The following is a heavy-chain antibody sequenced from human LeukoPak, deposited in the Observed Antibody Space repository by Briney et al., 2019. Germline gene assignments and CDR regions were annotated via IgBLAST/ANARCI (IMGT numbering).Heavy chain of an antibody. Sequence: SETLSLTCTVSRGSISSYYWSWIRQPAGKGLEWIGRIYTSGSTNYNPSLQSRVTMSVDTSKNQFSLKLSSVTAADTAVYYCARAITMVRGVTIDLGMDVWGQGTTVTVSS. V-gene: IGHV4-4*07. J-gene: IGHJ6*02. CDR1: RGSISSYY. D-gene: IGHD3-10*01. CDR2: IYTSGST. CDR3: ARAITMVRGVTIDLGMDV.